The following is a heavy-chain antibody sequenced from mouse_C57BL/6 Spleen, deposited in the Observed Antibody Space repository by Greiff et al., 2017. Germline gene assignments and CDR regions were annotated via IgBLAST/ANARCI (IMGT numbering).Heavy chain of an antibody. V-gene: IGHV1-55*01. Sequence: QVQLQQPGAELVKPGASVKMSCKASGYTFTSYWITWVKQRPGQGLEWIGDIYPGSGSTNYNEKCKSKATLTVDTSSSTAYMQLSRLTSEDSAVYYCARGDGNYVYYAMDYWGQGTSVTVSS. CDR3: ARGDGNYVYYAMDY. D-gene: IGHD2-1*01. J-gene: IGHJ4*01. CDR2: IYPGSGST. CDR1: GYTFTSYW.